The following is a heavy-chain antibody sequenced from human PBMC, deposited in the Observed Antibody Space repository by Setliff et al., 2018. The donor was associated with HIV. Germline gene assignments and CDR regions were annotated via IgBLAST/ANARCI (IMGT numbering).Heavy chain of an antibody. CDR2: IHSSGST. CDR3: ARRAFKDGYKRSYFDY. D-gene: IGHD5-12*01. J-gene: IGHJ4*02. CDR1: GGSISSYY. Sequence: PSETLSLTCTISGGSISSYYWSWIRQPPGKGLEWIGNIHSSGSTNYNPSLKSRVTITVDTSKNQFSLKVTSVTAADTAVYYCARRAFKDGYKRSYFDYWARERWSPSPQ. V-gene: IGHV4-4*09.